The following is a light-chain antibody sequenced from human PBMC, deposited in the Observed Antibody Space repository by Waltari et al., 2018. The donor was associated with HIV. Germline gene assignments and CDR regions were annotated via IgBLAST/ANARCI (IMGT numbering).Light chain of an antibody. J-gene: IGLJ2*01. CDR1: SSDVGAYDH. Sequence: QSALTQPASVSGSPGQSITISCTGTSSDVGAYDHVSWYQQPPGKAPKLIIYTVSNRPSGVSHRFSGSKSGTTASLTIAGLQADDEADYYCCSSTNTNAQIFGGGTRVTVL. CDR2: TVS. V-gene: IGLV2-14*01. CDR3: CSSTNTNAQI.